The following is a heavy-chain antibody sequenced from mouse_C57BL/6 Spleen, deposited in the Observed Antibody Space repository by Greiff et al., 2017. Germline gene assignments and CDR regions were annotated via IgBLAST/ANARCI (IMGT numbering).Heavy chain of an antibody. D-gene: IGHD1-1*01. CDR1: GYTFTSYW. Sequence: VQLQQPGAELVKPGASVKLSCKASGYTFTSYWMHWVKQRPGQGLEWIGMIHPNSGSTNYNEKFKSKATLTVDKSSSTAYMQLSSLTSEDSAVXYCARANYGSSYDYAMDYWGQGTSVTVSS. J-gene: IGHJ4*01. CDR3: ARANYGSSYDYAMDY. V-gene: IGHV1-64*01. CDR2: IHPNSGST.